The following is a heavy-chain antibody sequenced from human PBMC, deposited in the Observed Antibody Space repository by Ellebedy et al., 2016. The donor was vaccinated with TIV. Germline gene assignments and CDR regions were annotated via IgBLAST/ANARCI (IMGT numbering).Heavy chain of an antibody. V-gene: IGHV4-4*07. CDR1: GGSISSYY. Sequence: MPGGSLRLSCTVSGGSISSYYWSWIRQPAGKGLEWIGRIYTSGSTNYNPSLKSRVTMSVDTSKNQFSLKLSSVTAADTAVYYCARCPGDTAMVTCYFDYWGQGTLVTVSS. CDR3: ARCPGDTAMVTCYFDY. J-gene: IGHJ4*02. D-gene: IGHD5-18*01. CDR2: IYTSGST.